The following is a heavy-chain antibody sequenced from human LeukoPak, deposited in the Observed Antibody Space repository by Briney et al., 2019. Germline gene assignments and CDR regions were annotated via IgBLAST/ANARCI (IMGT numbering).Heavy chain of an antibody. V-gene: IGHV3-23*01. CDR2: VSNRGGST. Sequence: PGGSLRLSCAASDFSFSNYAMSWVRQAPRKGLEWVSAVSNRGGSTYYADSVKGRFTISRDNSKNTLYLQMNSLRAEDTAIYYCAKDRDPYDYGSGSYYNGVFDYWGQGTLVTVSS. CDR1: DFSFSNYA. J-gene: IGHJ4*02. CDR3: AKDRDPYDYGSGSYYNGVFDY. D-gene: IGHD3-10*01.